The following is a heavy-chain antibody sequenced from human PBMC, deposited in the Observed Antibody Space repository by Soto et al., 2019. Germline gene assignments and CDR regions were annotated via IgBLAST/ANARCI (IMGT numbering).Heavy chain of an antibody. J-gene: IGHJ6*02. D-gene: IGHD3-9*01. CDR1: GFTFSSYA. V-gene: IGHV3-30*04. Sequence: PGGSLRLSCAASGFTFSSYAMHWVRQAPGKGLEWVAVISYDGSNKYYADSVKGRFTISRDNSKNTLYLQMNSLRAEDTAVYYCAKGGRYFDNYGMDVWGQGTTVTVSS. CDR3: AKGGRYFDNYGMDV. CDR2: ISYDGSNK.